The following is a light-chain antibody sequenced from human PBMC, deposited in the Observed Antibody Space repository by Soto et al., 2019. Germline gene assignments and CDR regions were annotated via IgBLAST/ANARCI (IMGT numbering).Light chain of an antibody. CDR2: DAS. V-gene: IGKV3-11*01. CDR1: QSVSTY. J-gene: IGKJ4*01. CDR3: QQRSHWPPLT. Sequence: EIVLTQSPATLSMSPGERATLSCRASQSVSTYLAWYQQKPGQAPRLLIFDASNRASGIPSRFSGSGSGTNVTLTISRLEPEDFAGYFCQQRSHWPPLTFGGGTKVEIK.